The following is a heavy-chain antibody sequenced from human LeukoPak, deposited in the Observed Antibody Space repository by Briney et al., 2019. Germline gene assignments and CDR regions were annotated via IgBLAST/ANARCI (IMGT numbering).Heavy chain of an antibody. V-gene: IGHV3-66*01. J-gene: IGHJ3*02. Sequence: GGSLRLSCAASGFTVSSNYMSWVRQAPGKGLEGVSVIYSGGSTYYADSVKGRFTISRDNSKNTLYLQMNSLRAEDTAVYYCARAGTTVADAFDIWGQGTMVTVSS. CDR2: IYSGGST. CDR1: GFTVSSNY. CDR3: ARAGTTVADAFDI. D-gene: IGHD1-1*01.